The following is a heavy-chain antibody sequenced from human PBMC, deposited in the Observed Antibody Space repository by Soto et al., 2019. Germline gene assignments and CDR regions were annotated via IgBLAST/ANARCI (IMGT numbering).Heavy chain of an antibody. CDR2: ISSSGSTI. V-gene: IGHV3-11*01. Sequence: QVQLVESGGGLVKPGGSLRLSCAASGFTFSDYYMSWIRQAPGKGLEWVSYISSSGSTIYYADSVKGRFTISRDNAKNSLYLQMNSLRAEDTAVYYCARGAAGITIFGVDTMVDYYMDVWGKGTTVTVSS. D-gene: IGHD3-3*01. CDR1: GFTFSDYY. CDR3: ARGAAGITIFGVDTMVDYYMDV. J-gene: IGHJ6*03.